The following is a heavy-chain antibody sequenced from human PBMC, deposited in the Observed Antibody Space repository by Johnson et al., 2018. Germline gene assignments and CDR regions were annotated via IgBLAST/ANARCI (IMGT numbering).Heavy chain of an antibody. Sequence: VQLVESGGGLVKPGGSLRLSCAASSFTFTHAWMNWVRQAPGKGLEWGGRIKDTPDGGQTDFAAPVKGRFTISRDDSKNSLYPQMNSLKTEDTAVYYCVSASGITYPYFQHWGQGTLVTVS. CDR1: SFTFTHAW. D-gene: IGHD3-10*01. CDR3: VSASGITYPYFQH. CDR2: IKDTPDGGQT. J-gene: IGHJ1*01. V-gene: IGHV3-15*07.